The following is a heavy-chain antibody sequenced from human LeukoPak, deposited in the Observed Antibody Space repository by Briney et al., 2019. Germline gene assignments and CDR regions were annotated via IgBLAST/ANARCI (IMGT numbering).Heavy chain of an antibody. Sequence: GGSLRLSCAASGFTFSSYIMNWVRQAPGKGLEGVSSISSSSSYIYYADSVKGRFTISRDNAKNSLSLQMNSLRAEDTAVYYCARGALGFGEGVDYYYYYMDVWGKGTTVTISS. CDR1: GFTFSSYI. D-gene: IGHD3-10*01. J-gene: IGHJ6*03. CDR3: ARGALGFGEGVDYYYYYMDV. V-gene: IGHV3-21*01. CDR2: ISSSSSYI.